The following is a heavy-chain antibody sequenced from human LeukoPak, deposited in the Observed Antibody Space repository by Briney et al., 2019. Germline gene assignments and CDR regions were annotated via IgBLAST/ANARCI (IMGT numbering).Heavy chain of an antibody. Sequence: GGSLRLSCEASGFTFRGYWMSWVRQGPGKGLEWVANIKQDGSEKYYVDSVKGRFTISRDNANNSLYLQMNSLRAEDTAVYYCARGGDYLDFWGQGTLVTVSS. J-gene: IGHJ4*02. V-gene: IGHV3-7*05. CDR3: ARGGDYLDF. CDR2: IKQDGSEK. CDR1: GFTFRGYW.